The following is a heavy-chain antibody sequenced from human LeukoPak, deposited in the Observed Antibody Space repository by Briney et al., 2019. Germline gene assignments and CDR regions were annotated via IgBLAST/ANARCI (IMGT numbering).Heavy chain of an antibody. V-gene: IGHV3-74*01. J-gene: IGHJ6*02. D-gene: IGHD3-10*01. Sequence: PGGSLRLSCAASGFTFSTHWMYWVRQAPGKELVWVSRISGDGSGTSYADSVKGRFTISRDNAKDTPYLQMTSLRVEDTAVYSCASLLTPYHGSGGGGMDVWGQGTTVTVSS. CDR3: ASLLTPYHGSGGGGMDV. CDR1: GFTFSTHW. CDR2: ISGDGSGT.